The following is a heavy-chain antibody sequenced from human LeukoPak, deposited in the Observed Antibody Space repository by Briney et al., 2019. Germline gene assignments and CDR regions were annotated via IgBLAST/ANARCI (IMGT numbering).Heavy chain of an antibody. CDR1: GGSFSGYY. CDR2: INHSGST. J-gene: IGHJ4*02. Sequence: SETLSLTCAVYGGSFSGYYWSWLRQPPGKGLEWIGEINHSGSTNYNPSLKSRVTISVDTSKNQFSLKLSSVTAADTAVYYCARADYSSSWYTPFDYWGQGTLVTVSS. CDR3: ARADYSSSWYTPFDY. D-gene: IGHD6-13*01. V-gene: IGHV4-34*01.